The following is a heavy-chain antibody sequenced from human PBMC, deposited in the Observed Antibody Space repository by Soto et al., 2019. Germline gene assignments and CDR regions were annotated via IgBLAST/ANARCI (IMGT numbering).Heavy chain of an antibody. V-gene: IGHV1-2*02. J-gene: IGHJ4*02. CDR3: ARGGSSSLDY. D-gene: IGHD6-6*01. CDR2: INPNSGGT. Sequence: QVQLVQSGAEVKKPGASVKVSCKASGYTFTGYDMHWVRQAPGQGPEWMGWINPNSGGTTYAQKFQGRVTVTRDTSISTAYMELSSLRSDDTAVYYCARGGSSSLDYWGLGTLVTVSS. CDR1: GYTFTGYD.